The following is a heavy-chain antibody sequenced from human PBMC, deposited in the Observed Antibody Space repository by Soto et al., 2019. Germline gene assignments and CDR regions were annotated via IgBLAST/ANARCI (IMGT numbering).Heavy chain of an antibody. J-gene: IGHJ4*02. D-gene: IGHD3-22*01. Sequence: QVQLVQSGAEVKKPGSSVKVSCKASGGTFSSYAISWVRQAPGQGLEWMGGIIPIFGTANYAQKFHGRVTITADESTSTAYMELSSLRSEDTAVYYCAGTSTYYYDSSGYYLDYWGQGTLVTVSS. CDR2: IIPIFGTA. V-gene: IGHV1-69*01. CDR3: AGTSTYYYDSSGYYLDY. CDR1: GGTFSSYA.